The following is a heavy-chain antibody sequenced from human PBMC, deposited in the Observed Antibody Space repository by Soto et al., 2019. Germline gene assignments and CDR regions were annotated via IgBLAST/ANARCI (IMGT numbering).Heavy chain of an antibody. Sequence: VQLCQLGAEWRKLGAPGRASGRALGYPFPGYVTSWWRQPPGQGLGWWGWFSPYNGNTNLAQKLQGRVTMTTDTSTSTAYMELRSLRSDDTAVYYCARDYYDSSNAFDIWGQGTMVTVSS. V-gene: IGHV1-18*01. J-gene: IGHJ3*02. CDR1: GYPFPGYV. CDR2: FSPYNGNT. CDR3: ARDYYDSSNAFDI. D-gene: IGHD3-22*01.